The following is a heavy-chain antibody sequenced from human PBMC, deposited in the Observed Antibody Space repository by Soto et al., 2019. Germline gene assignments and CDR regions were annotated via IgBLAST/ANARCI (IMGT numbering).Heavy chain of an antibody. D-gene: IGHD1-1*01. CDR1: GFSFSSYS. J-gene: IGHJ6*03. CDR2: IRSTSATI. V-gene: IGHV3-48*01. Sequence: PGGSLRLSCVASGFSFSSYSMNWVRQAPGKGLEWVSYIRSTSATIYHVDSVKGRFTVSRDNAQDSLYLQMDSLRVEDTAVYYCTRGPGTTTPYNLDLWGKGTTVTVSS. CDR3: TRGPGTTTPYNLDL.